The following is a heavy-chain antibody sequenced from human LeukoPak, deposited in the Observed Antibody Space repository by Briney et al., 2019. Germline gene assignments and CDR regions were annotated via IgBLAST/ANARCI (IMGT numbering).Heavy chain of an antibody. D-gene: IGHD3-3*01. V-gene: IGHV4-34*01. CDR2: INHSGST. CDR3: ARCGYQFGTIGFSAGKRWFDP. CDR1: GGSFSGYY. Sequence: SETLSLTCAVYGGSFSGYYWSWIRQPPGKGLEWIGEINHSGSTNYNPSLKSRVTISVDTSKNQFSLKLSSVTAADTAVYYCARCGYQFGTIGFSAGKRWFDPWGQGTLVTVSS. J-gene: IGHJ5*02.